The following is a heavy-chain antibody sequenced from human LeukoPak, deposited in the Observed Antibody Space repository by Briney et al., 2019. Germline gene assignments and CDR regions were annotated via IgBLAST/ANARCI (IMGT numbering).Heavy chain of an antibody. J-gene: IGHJ4*02. V-gene: IGHV1-69*05. CDR2: IIPIFGTA. CDR1: GGTFSSYA. D-gene: IGHD3-22*01. Sequence: SVKVSCEASGGTFSSYAISWVRQAPGQGLEWMGRIIPIFGTANYAQKFQGRVTITTDESTSTAYMELSSLRSEDTAVYYCARGGHYYYDSSGYSSFDYWGQGTLVTVSS. CDR3: ARGGHYYYDSSGYSSFDY.